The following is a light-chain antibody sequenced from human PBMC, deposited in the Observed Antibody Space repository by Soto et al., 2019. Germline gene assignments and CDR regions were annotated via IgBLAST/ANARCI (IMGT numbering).Light chain of an antibody. CDR1: QSLLHSNGYNY. J-gene: IGKJ1*01. Sequence: DIVMTQSPLSLPVTPGEPASISCRSSQSLLHSNGYNYLVWYLQKPGQSPQLLIYLGSNRASGVPDRFSGSGSGTDFTLKISREEADDVGVYYCMQVLQTPATFCQGTKVEIK. V-gene: IGKV2-28*01. CDR3: MQVLQTPAT. CDR2: LGS.